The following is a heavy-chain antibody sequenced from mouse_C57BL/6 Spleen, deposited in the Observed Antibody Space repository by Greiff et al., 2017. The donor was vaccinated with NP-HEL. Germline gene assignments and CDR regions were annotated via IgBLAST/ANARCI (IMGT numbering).Heavy chain of an antibody. CDR3: TRLGVTTWDGFAY. CDR1: GYTFTDYE. J-gene: IGHJ3*01. CDR2: IDPETGGT. Sequence: VKLQESGAELVRPGASVTLSCKASGYTFTDYEMHWVKQTPVHGLEWIGAIDPETGGTAYNQKFKGKAILTADKSSSTAYMELRSLTSEDSAVYYCTRLGVTTWDGFAYWGQGTLVTVSA. V-gene: IGHV1-15*01. D-gene: IGHD2-2*01.